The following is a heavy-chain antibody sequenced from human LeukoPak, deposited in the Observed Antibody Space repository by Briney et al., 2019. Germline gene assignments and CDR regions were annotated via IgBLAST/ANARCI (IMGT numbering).Heavy chain of an antibody. CDR2: ISYDGSNK. V-gene: IGHV3-30-3*01. CDR3: ARPDYDILTGHRYYYYGMDV. J-gene: IGHJ6*02. CDR1: GFTFSSYA. Sequence: GGSLRLSCAASGFTFSSYAMHWVRQAPGKGLEWVAVISYDGSNKYYADSVKGRFTISRDNSKNTLYLQMNSLRAEDTAVYYCARPDYDILTGHRYYYYGMDVWGQGTTVTVSS. D-gene: IGHD3-9*01.